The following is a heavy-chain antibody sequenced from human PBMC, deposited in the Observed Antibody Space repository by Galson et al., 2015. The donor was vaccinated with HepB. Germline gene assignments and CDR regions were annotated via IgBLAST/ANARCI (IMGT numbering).Heavy chain of an antibody. CDR3: AKDLYSGSGRSDAFHM. Sequence: SLRLSCAASGFTLHDYAMHWVRQPPGKGPEWVSGIGRNSDYIDYADSVKGRFTISRDNAKKFLSLQMNSLRPEDTALYYCAKDLYSGSGRSDAFHMWGQGTVVTVSS. CDR2: IGRNSDYI. D-gene: IGHD3-10*01. CDR1: GFTLHDYA. V-gene: IGHV3-9*01. J-gene: IGHJ3*02.